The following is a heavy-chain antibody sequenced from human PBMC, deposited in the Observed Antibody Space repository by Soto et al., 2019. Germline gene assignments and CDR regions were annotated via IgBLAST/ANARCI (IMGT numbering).Heavy chain of an antibody. CDR3: TLSYGDSYYYYYGMDV. D-gene: IGHD4-17*01. Sequence: PGESLKISCVGSGFSFSRYTVGWVRQVPGKGLEWMGVIHPGDSDTIYSPSFQGQVTISADKSISTAYLQWSSLKASDTAMYYCTLSYGDSYYYYYGMDVWAQGTTVTVSS. J-gene: IGHJ6*02. CDR2: IHPGDSDT. V-gene: IGHV5-51*01. CDR1: GFSFSRYT.